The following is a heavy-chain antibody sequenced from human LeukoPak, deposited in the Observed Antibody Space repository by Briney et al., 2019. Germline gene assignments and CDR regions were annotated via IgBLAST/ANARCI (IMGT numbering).Heavy chain of an antibody. V-gene: IGHV1-2*02. CDR3: ARGYCSAGDCYEFDH. Sequence: ASVKVSCKASGYSFTGYYMHWVRKAPGQGLEWMGWINPNNGGTNYPQNFRGRVTMTRDTSISTAYMELSRLRSDDTAVYYCARGYCSAGDCYEFDHWGQGTLVTVSS. D-gene: IGHD2-15*01. CDR1: GYSFTGYY. J-gene: IGHJ4*02. CDR2: INPNNGGT.